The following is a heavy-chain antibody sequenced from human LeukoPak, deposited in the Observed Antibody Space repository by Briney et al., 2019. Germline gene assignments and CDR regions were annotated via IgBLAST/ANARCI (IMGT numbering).Heavy chain of an antibody. CDR3: ARLEALGTYWFDP. Sequence: GESLQISCKGSGYSFTSYWIGWVRQMPGKGLEWMGIIYPGDSDTRYSPSFQGQVTISADKSISTAYLQWSGLKASDTAMYFCARLEALGTYWFDPWGQGTLVTVSS. CDR1: GYSFTSYW. J-gene: IGHJ5*02. V-gene: IGHV5-51*01. D-gene: IGHD6-13*01. CDR2: IYPGDSDT.